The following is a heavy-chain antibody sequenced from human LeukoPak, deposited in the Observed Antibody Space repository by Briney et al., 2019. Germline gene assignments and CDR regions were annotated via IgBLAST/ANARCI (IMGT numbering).Heavy chain of an antibody. Sequence: SETLSLTCTVSGGSISSSSYYWGWIRQPPGKGLEWIGSIYYSGSTYYNPSLKSRVTISVGTSKNQFSLKLSSVTAADTAVYYCASQCYSNSDFDYWGQGTLVTVSS. V-gene: IGHV4-39*01. D-gene: IGHD4-11*01. CDR1: GGSISSSSYY. CDR2: IYYSGST. J-gene: IGHJ4*02. CDR3: ASQCYSNSDFDY.